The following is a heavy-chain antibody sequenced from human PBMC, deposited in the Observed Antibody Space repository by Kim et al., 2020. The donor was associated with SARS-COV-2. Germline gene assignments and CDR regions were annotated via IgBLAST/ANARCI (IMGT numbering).Heavy chain of an antibody. V-gene: IGHV4-30-4*01. Sequence: SETLSLTCTVSGGSISSGDYYWSWIRQPPGKGLEWMGYIYYSGSTYYNPSLKSRVTISVDTSKNQFSLKLSSVTAADTAVYYCARGPSVESSSSSSDYWGQGTLVTVSS. CDR3: ARGPSVESSSSSSDY. CDR2: IYYSGST. J-gene: IGHJ4*02. CDR1: GGSISSGDYY. D-gene: IGHD6-6*01.